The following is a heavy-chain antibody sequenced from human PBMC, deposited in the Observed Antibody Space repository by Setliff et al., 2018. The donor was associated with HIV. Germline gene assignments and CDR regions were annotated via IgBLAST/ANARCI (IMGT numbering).Heavy chain of an antibody. V-gene: IGHV1-18*01. Sequence: ASVKVSCRASGYTFTSYCISWVRQAPGQGLEWMGWISSYNGNTNYAQKLQGRVTMTTDTSTSTAYLALRSLRSDDTAVYYCARGPPIVVVPAALLTFDYWGQGTLVTVSS. D-gene: IGHD2-2*01. CDR3: ARGPPIVVVPAALLTFDY. J-gene: IGHJ4*02. CDR1: GYTFTSYC. CDR2: ISSYNGNT.